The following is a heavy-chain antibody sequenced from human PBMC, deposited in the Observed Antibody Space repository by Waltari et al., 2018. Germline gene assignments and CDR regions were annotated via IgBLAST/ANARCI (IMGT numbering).Heavy chain of an antibody. CDR2: IYYSGST. CDR1: GGSISSYY. V-gene: IGHV4-59*01. CDR3: ARDSSGWYGLYFDY. J-gene: IGHJ4*02. Sequence: QVQLQESGPGLVKPSETLSLTCTVSGGSISSYYWSWIRQPPGKGLEWIGYIYYSGSTNYNPSLKSRVTISVDTSKNQFSLKLSSVTAADTAVYYCARDSSGWYGLYFDYWGQGTLVTVSS. D-gene: IGHD6-19*01.